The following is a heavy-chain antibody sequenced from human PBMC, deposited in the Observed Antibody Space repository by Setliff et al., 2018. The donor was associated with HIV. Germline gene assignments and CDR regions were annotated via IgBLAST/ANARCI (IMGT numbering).Heavy chain of an antibody. Sequence: KTSETLSLTCTVSGGSISSYYWSWIRQPPGKGLEWIGYIYYSGSTNYNPSLKSRVTISVDTSKNQVSLKLSSVTAADPALYYCARGRFHRLHRPYSGSGSLGIQYFDYWGKGTLVTVS. D-gene: IGHD3-10*01. CDR2: IYYSGST. J-gene: IGHJ4*02. CDR3: ARGRFHRLHRPYSGSGSLGIQYFDY. CDR1: GGSISSYY. V-gene: IGHV4-59*08.